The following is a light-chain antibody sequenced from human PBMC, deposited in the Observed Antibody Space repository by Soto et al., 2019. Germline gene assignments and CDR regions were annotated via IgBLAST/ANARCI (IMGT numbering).Light chain of an antibody. V-gene: IGLV2-14*01. CDR2: EVS. Sequence: QSVLTQPASVSGSPGQSITISFTGTSGDVVGYNYVSWYQQHPGKAPKLMIYEVSHRPSGVSNRFSGSKSGNTASLTISGLQAEDEADYYCSSYTGSSTPYVFGTGTKVTVL. CDR3: SSYTGSSTPYV. J-gene: IGLJ1*01. CDR1: SGDVVGYNY.